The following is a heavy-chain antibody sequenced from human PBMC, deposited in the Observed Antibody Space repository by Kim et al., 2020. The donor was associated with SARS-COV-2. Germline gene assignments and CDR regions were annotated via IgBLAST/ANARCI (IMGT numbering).Heavy chain of an antibody. J-gene: IGHJ4*02. V-gene: IGHV3-7*01. Sequence: GGSLRLSCAASGFTFSSYWMSWVRQPPGKGLEWVATIKQDGSEKYYVDSVKGRFTISKDNARNSLYLEMNSLRAEDTAVYYCARVGSTSRSPEHWGQGTLVTVSS. CDR2: IKQDGSEK. D-gene: IGHD2-15*01. CDR3: ARVGSTSRSPEH. CDR1: GFTFSSYW.